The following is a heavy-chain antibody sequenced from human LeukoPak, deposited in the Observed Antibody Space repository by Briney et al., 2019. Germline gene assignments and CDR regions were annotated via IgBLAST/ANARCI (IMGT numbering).Heavy chain of an antibody. CDR2: ISGSGGST. CDR1: GFTFSSYA. CDR3: ARGAYYYDSSGYYAFDI. Sequence: GRSLRLSCAASGFTFSSYAMSWVRQAPGKGLEWVSAISGSGGSTYYADSVKGRFTISRDNSKNTLYLQMNSLRAEDTAVYYCARGAYYYDSSGYYAFDIWGQGTMVTVSS. D-gene: IGHD3-22*01. J-gene: IGHJ3*02. V-gene: IGHV3-23*01.